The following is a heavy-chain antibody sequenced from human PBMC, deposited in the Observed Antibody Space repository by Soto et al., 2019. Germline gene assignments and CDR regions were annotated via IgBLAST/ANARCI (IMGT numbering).Heavy chain of an antibody. D-gene: IGHD2-2*01. CDR2: IIPIFGTA. CDR1: GGTFSSYA. V-gene: IGHV1-69*06. Sequence: SVKVSCKASGGTFSSYAISWVRQAPGQGLEWMGGIIPIFGTANYAQKFQGRVTITADKSTSTAYMELSSLRSEDTAVYYCARDHYCSSTSCSYGMDVWSQGTTVTVSS. J-gene: IGHJ6*02. CDR3: ARDHYCSSTSCSYGMDV.